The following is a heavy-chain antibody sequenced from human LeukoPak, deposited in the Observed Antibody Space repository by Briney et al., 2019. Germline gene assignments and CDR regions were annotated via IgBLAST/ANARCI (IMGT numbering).Heavy chain of an antibody. CDR2: IWYDGSNK. CDR1: GFTFSSYG. J-gene: IGHJ6*02. CDR3: ARALGRVITIFGVVINYGVDV. Sequence: GGSLRLSCAASGFTFSSYGMHWVRQAPGKGLEWVAVIWYDGSNKYYADSVKGRFTISRDNSKNTLYLQMNSLRAEDTAVYYCARALGRVITIFGVVINYGVDVWGQGTTVTVSS. V-gene: IGHV3-33*01. D-gene: IGHD3-3*01.